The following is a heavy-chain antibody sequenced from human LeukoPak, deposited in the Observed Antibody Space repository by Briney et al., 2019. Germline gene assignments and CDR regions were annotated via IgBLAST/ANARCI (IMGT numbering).Heavy chain of an antibody. D-gene: IGHD1-26*01. Sequence: SETLSLTCAVYGGSFSGYYWGWIRQPPGKGLEWIGSIYYSGSTYYNPSLKSRVTISVDTSKNQFSLKLSSVTAADTAVYYCARHVWELLENWFDPWGQGTLVTVSS. J-gene: IGHJ5*02. V-gene: IGHV4-39*01. CDR2: IYYSGST. CDR3: ARHVWELLENWFDP. CDR1: GGSFSGYY.